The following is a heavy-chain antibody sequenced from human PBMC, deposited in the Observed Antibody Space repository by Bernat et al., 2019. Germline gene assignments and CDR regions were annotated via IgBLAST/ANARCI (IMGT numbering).Heavy chain of an antibody. D-gene: IGHD2-15*01. CDR1: GSTFSDHY. CDR3: VRDAGYCSGGSCYNLFDS. V-gene: IGHV3-72*01. J-gene: IGHJ4*02. Sequence: EVQLVESGGGLVQPGGSLRLSCAASGSTFSDHYMDWVRQAPGKGLEGISRIRNKPNSYTTEYAASVKGRFTISRDDSKNSLYLQMNSLKTEDTAVYYCVRDAGYCSGGSCYNLFDSGSQGTLVTVSS. CDR2: IRNKPNSYTT.